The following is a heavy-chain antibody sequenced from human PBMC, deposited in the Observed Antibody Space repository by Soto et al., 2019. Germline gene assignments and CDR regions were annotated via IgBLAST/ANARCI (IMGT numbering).Heavy chain of an antibody. Sequence: SVKVSCKASGGTFSSYAISWVRQAPGQGLEWMGGIIPIFGTANYAQKFQGRVTITADESTSTAYMELSSLRSEDTAVYYCAVSVAVAGTFAFDIWGQGTMVTV. D-gene: IGHD6-19*01. CDR3: AVSVAVAGTFAFDI. J-gene: IGHJ3*02. CDR2: IIPIFGTA. V-gene: IGHV1-69*13. CDR1: GGTFSSYA.